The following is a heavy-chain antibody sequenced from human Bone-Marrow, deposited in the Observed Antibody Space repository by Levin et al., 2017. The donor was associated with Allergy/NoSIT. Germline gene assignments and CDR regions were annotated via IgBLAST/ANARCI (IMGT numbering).Heavy chain of an antibody. CDR2: IYSGGST. CDR1: GFTVSSHY. V-gene: IGHV3-53*01. D-gene: IGHD3-10*01. Sequence: GESLKISCAASGFTVSSHYMSWVRQAPGKGLEWVSVIYSGGSTYYADSVKGRFTISRDNSKNTLYLQMNSLRAEDTAVYYCARDQDGSGADYWGQGTLVTVSS. CDR3: ARDQDGSGADY. J-gene: IGHJ4*02.